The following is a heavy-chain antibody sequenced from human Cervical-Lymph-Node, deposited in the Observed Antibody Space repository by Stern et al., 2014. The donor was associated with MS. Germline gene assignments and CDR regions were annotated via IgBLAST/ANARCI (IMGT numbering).Heavy chain of an antibody. D-gene: IGHD1-26*01. CDR1: GGTFSSYA. J-gene: IGHJ6*02. CDR3: ARGELKEGLVRGMDV. Sequence: QMQLVQSGAEVKKPGSSVKVSCKASGGTFSSYAISWVRQAPGQGLEWLGGAIPLFGTANSAQKFQGRVTITADESTSTAYMELSSLRSEDTAVYYCARGELKEGLVRGMDVWGQGTTVTVSS. V-gene: IGHV1-69*01. CDR2: AIPLFGTA.